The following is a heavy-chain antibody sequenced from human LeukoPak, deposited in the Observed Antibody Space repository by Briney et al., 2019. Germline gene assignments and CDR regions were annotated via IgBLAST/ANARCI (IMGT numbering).Heavy chain of an antibody. D-gene: IGHD6-13*01. CDR1: GFTFSSYS. Sequence: KPGRSLRLSCAASGFTFSSYSMNWVRQAPGKGLEWVSSISSSRSYIYYADSVKGRFTISRDNAQNSLYLQMNSLRAEDTAVYYCARGIAAAGNVRYGFDPWGQGTLVTVSS. CDR3: ARGIAAAGNVRYGFDP. J-gene: IGHJ5*02. CDR2: ISSSRSYI. V-gene: IGHV3-21*01.